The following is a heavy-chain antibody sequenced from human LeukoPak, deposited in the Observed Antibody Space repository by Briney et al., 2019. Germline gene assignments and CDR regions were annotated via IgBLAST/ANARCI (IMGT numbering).Heavy chain of an antibody. CDR1: GGSFSGYY. V-gene: IGHV4-34*01. CDR3: ARDQRITIFGVATDNWFDP. CDR2: INHSGST. J-gene: IGHJ5*02. D-gene: IGHD3-3*01. Sequence: SETLSLTCAVYGGSFSGYYWSWIRQPPGKGLEWIGEINHSGSTNYNPSLKSRVTISVDTSKNQFSLKLSSVTAADTAVYYCARDQRITIFGVATDNWFDPWGQGTLVTVSS.